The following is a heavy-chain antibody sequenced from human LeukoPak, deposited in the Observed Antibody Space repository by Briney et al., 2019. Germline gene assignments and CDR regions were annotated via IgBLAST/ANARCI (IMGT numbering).Heavy chain of an antibody. CDR2: ISAYNGNT. V-gene: IGHV1-18*01. CDR3: ALYYYDSSGYYLLFGY. Sequence: ASVKVSCTASGYTFTSYGISWVRQAPGQGLEWMGWISAYNGNTNYAQKLQGRVTMTTDTSTSTAYMELRSLRSDDTAVYYCALYYYDSSGYYLLFGYWGQGTLVTVSS. CDR1: GYTFTSYG. D-gene: IGHD3-22*01. J-gene: IGHJ4*02.